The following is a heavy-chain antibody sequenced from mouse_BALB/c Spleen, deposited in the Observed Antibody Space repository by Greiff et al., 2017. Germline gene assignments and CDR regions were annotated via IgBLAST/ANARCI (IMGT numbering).Heavy chain of an antibody. D-gene: IGHD1-1*01. CDR2: INSNGGST. V-gene: IGHV5-6-2*01. CDR1: GFTFSSYY. Sequence: EVHLVESGGGLVKLGGSLKLSCAASGFTFSSYYMSWVRQTPEKRLELVAAINSNGGSTYYPDTVKGRFTISRDNAKNTLYLQMSSLKSEDTALYYCARDYGSSSWFAYWGQGTLVTVSA. J-gene: IGHJ3*01. CDR3: ARDYGSSSWFAY.